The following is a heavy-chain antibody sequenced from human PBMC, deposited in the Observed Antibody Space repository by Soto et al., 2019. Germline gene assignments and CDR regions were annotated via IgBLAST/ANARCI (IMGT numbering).Heavy chain of an antibody. V-gene: IGHV3-15*07. CDR3: TTGPGNSSTFYNVAY. J-gene: IGHJ4*02. Sequence: EVQLVESGGGLVKPGGSLRLSCAASDFTFTDVWMNWVRQAPGKGLEWVGRLKGKIDGGTKDYTAPVEGRITISRDHSRNMPYLQMSSLKPEDTAMYYFTTGPGNSSTFYNVAYWCQRTLVSVSS. CDR1: DFTFTDVW. D-gene: IGHD2-2*01. CDR2: LKGKIDGGTK.